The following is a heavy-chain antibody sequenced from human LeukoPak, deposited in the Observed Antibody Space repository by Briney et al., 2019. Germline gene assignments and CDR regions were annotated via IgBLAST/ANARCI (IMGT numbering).Heavy chain of an antibody. Sequence: GGSLRLFCSASGFTFSSYWMSWVRQAPGKGLEWVANIKQDGSEKYYVDSVKGRFTISRDNAKNSLYLQMNSLRAEDTAVYYCARDETYYYDSSGYYYDYWGQGTLVTVSS. CDR3: ARDETYYYDSSGYYYDY. CDR1: GFTFSSYW. CDR2: IKQDGSEK. V-gene: IGHV3-7*01. J-gene: IGHJ4*02. D-gene: IGHD3-22*01.